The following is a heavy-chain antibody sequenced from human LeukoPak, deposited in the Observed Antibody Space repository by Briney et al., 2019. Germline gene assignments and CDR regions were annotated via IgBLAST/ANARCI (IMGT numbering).Heavy chain of an antibody. D-gene: IGHD6-19*01. Sequence: GGSLTLSCAASGLTFDDHGRSWVRQVPAKGLAWVSGINWNGTSTGYADSEKGRFTISRDNAKNSLYLQMNSRRAQDTALYYCAGGDRNGWYFDYWGQGTLVSVSS. J-gene: IGHJ4*02. CDR2: INWNGTST. CDR3: AGGDRNGWYFDY. CDR1: GLTFDDHG. V-gene: IGHV3-20*04.